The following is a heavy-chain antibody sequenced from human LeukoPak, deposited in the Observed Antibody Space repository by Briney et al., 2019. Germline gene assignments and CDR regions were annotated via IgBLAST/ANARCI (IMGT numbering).Heavy chain of an antibody. CDR1: GFTFSSYG. V-gene: IGHV3-30*03. CDR3: ATLRGYSGYDPQHYYYYMDV. J-gene: IGHJ6*03. D-gene: IGHD5-12*01. Sequence: GGSLRLSCAASGFTFSSYGMHWVRQAPGKGLEWVAVISYDGSNKYYADSVKGRFTISRDNSKNTLYLQMNSLRAEDTAVYYCATLRGYSGYDPQHYYYYMDVWGKGTTVTISS. CDR2: ISYDGSNK.